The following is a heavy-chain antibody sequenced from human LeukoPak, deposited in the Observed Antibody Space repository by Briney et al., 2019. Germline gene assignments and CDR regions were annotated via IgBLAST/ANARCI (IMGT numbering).Heavy chain of an antibody. CDR3: ARGDYYGSGSYSSHYFDY. Sequence: ASVKVSCKASGYTFTGYYMHWVRQAAGQGREWMGWINPNSGGTNYAQKFQGRVTMTRDTSISTAYMELSRLRSDDTAVYYCARGDYYGSGSYSSHYFDYWGQGTLVTVSS. CDR2: INPNSGGT. CDR1: GYTFTGYY. J-gene: IGHJ4*02. D-gene: IGHD3-10*01. V-gene: IGHV1-2*02.